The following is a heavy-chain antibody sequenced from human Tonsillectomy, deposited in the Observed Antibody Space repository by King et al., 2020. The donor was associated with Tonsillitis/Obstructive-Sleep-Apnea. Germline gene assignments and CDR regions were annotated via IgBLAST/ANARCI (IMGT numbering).Heavy chain of an antibody. CDR2: INPSGGST. Sequence: VQLVQSGAEVKKPGASVKVSCKASGYTFTSYYMHWVRQAPGQGLEWMGIINPSGGSTSYAQKFQGRVNMTRDTSTSTLYMELSSLRSEDTAVYYCAREGFGGNMDVWGKGTTVTVSS. D-gene: IGHD3-10*01. CDR3: AREGFGGNMDV. J-gene: IGHJ6*03. V-gene: IGHV1-46*01. CDR1: GYTFTSYY.